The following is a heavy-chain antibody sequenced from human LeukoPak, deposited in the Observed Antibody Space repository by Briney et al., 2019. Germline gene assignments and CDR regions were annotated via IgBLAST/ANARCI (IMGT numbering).Heavy chain of an antibody. CDR2: INPSGGST. CDR3: ASNWGNWNDLHY. V-gene: IGHV1-46*01. D-gene: IGHD1-1*01. J-gene: IGHJ4*02. Sequence: GASVKASCKASGYTFTSYYMHWVRQAPGQGLEWMGIINPSGGSTSYAQKFQGRVTMTRDTYTSTVYMELSSLRSADTAVYYCASNWGNWNDLHYWGQGTLVTVSS. CDR1: GYTFTSYY.